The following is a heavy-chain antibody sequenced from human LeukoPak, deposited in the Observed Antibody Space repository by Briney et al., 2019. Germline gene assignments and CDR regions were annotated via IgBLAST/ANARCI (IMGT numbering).Heavy chain of an antibody. V-gene: IGHV3-23*01. Sequence: GGSLRLSCAASGFTFSNYGMNWVRQAPGKGLEWVSAISNSGGSTYYADSVKGRFTISRDNSKNTVYLQMNSLRAEDTAVYYCANLDSSGYSTFDYWGQGTLVTVSS. CDR1: GFTFSNYG. J-gene: IGHJ4*02. CDR2: ISNSGGST. D-gene: IGHD3-22*01. CDR3: ANLDSSGYSTFDY.